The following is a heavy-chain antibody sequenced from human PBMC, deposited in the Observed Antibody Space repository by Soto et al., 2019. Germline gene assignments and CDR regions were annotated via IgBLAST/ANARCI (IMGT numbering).Heavy chain of an antibody. V-gene: IGHV4-34*01. D-gene: IGHD3-3*01. CDR3: ATRRTVFGLLIPPGDP. Sequence: SETLSLTCAVYGGSVKGYYWNWIRKPPGKGLEWIGEINHTGGTHYNPSLKSRVTMSVDTSKNQFSLRLSSVTAADTAIYYCATRRTVFGLLIPPGDPWGKGTHVTVS. J-gene: IGHJ5*02. CDR1: GGSVKGYY. CDR2: INHTGGT.